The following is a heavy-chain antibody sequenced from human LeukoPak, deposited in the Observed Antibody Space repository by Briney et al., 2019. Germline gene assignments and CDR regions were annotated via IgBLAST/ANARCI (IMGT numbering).Heavy chain of an antibody. J-gene: IGHJ2*01. CDR1: GGSISSHY. V-gene: IGHV4-59*11. CDR3: ARVGYSSGWSHFDL. D-gene: IGHD6-19*01. Sequence: SETLSLTCTVSGGSISSHYWSWIRQPPGKGLEWIAYIFYSGSTNYNPSLRNRVNISVDTSKNQFSLKLSSVTAADTAVYYCARVGYSSGWSHFDLWGRGTLVTVSS. CDR2: IFYSGST.